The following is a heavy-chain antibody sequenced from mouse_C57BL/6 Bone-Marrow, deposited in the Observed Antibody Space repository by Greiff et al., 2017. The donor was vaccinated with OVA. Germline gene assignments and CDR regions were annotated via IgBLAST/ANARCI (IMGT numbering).Heavy chain of an antibody. D-gene: IGHD2-4*01. V-gene: IGHV5-4*03. CDR2: ISDGGSYT. CDR3: ARAGIYDYAFAY. J-gene: IGHJ3*01. Sequence: EVKLMESGGGLVKPGGSLKLSCAASGFTFSSYAMSWVRQTPEKRLEWVATISDGGSYTYYPDNVKGRFTISRDNAKNNLYLQMSHLKSEDTAMYYCARAGIYDYAFAYWGQGTLVTVSA. CDR1: GFTFSSYA.